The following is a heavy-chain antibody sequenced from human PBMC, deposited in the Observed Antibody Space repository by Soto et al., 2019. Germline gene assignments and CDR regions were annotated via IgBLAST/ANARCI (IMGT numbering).Heavy chain of an antibody. D-gene: IGHD6-13*01. J-gene: IGHJ4*02. V-gene: IGHV3-23*01. CDR2: ISVNGGST. CDR1: GFTFSSYA. CDR3: AKDVDLYSSSWYFAPDY. Sequence: PWGSLTLSCAASGFTFSSYAISWVRQAPPKGLELVSAISVNGGSTYYADSVKGRFTSSRDNSKNTLYLQMNSLRAEDTAVYYCAKDVDLYSSSWYFAPDYWGQGTLVTVSS.